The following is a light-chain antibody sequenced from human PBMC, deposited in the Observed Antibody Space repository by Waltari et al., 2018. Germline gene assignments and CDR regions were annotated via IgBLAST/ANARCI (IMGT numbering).Light chain of an antibody. V-gene: IGKV3-20*01. CDR3: QKYVNLPAT. J-gene: IGKJ1*01. CDR2: DAS. CDR1: QSVSKY. Sequence: EIVLTQSPGTLSLSPGERATLSCRAGQSVSKYLAWYQQRPGQAPRLLIYDASIRATGIPDRFSGSGSGTDFSLTISRLEPEDFAVYYCQKYVNLPATFGQGTKVEIK.